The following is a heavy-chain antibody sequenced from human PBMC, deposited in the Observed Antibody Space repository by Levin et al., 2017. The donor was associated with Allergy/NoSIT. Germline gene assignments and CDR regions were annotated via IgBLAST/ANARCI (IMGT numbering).Heavy chain of an antibody. Sequence: GGSLRLSCAASGFIFSDYYMIWIRQAPGRGLEWISYIGTSASTFNYADSVKGRFTISRDNAKNSLYLQLNSLRVEDTAVYYCARGGLSRAGYFDYWGQGTLVTVSS. CDR1: GFIFSDYY. J-gene: IGHJ4*02. V-gene: IGHV3-11*01. CDR2: IGTSASTF. CDR3: ARGGLSRAGYFDY. D-gene: IGHD3-10*01.